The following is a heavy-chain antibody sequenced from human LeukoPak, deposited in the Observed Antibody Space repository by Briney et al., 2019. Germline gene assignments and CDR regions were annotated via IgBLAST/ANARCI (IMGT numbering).Heavy chain of an antibody. CDR2: INYSGSI. J-gene: IGHJ4*02. Sequence: KPSETLSLTCIVSGGSMSSYWWSWIRQPPGKGLEWIGYINYSGSINYNPSLRSRVTISVDTSRNQFSLKLTSVSAADTAVYFCARGQGGNYYLNYFDYWGQGALVTVSS. V-gene: IGHV4-59*01. CDR3: ARGQGGNYYLNYFDY. CDR1: GGSMSSYW. D-gene: IGHD1-26*01.